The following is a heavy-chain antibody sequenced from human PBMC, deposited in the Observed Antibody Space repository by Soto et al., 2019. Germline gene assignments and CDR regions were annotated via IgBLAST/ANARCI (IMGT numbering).Heavy chain of an antibody. V-gene: IGHV2-5*02. CDR3: AHSRHGARFYYYYYTDV. Sequence: ALRNEKRRVRLACTFWGFSHSKNRMGVGWIRHPPGKALEWLALIYWDDDKRYSPSLKSRLTITKDTSKNQVVLTMTNMDPVDTATYYCAHSRHGARFYYYYYTDVWGKGTTVTVSS. CDR1: GFSHSKNRMG. CDR2: IYWDDDK. J-gene: IGHJ6*03. D-gene: IGHD6-6*01.